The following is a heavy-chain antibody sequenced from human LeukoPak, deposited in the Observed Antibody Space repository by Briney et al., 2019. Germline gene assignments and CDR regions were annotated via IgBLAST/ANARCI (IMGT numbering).Heavy chain of an antibody. J-gene: IGHJ4*02. V-gene: IGHV1-18*01. D-gene: IGHD3-22*01. Sequence: ASVKVSCKASGYTFTSYGISWVRQAPGQGLEWMGWISAYNGNTNYAQKLQGRVTMTTDTSTSTAYMELRSLRSDDTAVYYCARDGRYYDSSGTPGYWGQGTLITVSS. CDR3: ARDGRYYDSSGTPGY. CDR1: GYTFTSYG. CDR2: ISAYNGNT.